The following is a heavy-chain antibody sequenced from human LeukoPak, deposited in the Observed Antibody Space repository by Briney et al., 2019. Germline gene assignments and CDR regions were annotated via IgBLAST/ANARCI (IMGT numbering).Heavy chain of an antibody. CDR1: GGSISDAAYY. V-gene: IGHV4-31*03. CDR2: VFYSGST. CDR3: AREGGPYGWFDY. J-gene: IGHJ4*02. D-gene: IGHD2-8*02. Sequence: SETLSLTCTVSGGSISDAAYYWSWIRQHPGEGLEWIGYVFYSGSTSYNPSLKSRVTISVDTSKNQFSLKLSSVTAADTAVYYCAREGGPYGWFDYWGQGTLVTVSS.